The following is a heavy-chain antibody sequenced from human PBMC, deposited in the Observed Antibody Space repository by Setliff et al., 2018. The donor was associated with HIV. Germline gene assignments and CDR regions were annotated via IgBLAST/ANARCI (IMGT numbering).Heavy chain of an antibody. J-gene: IGHJ2*01. D-gene: IGHD6-13*01. CDR1: GYTFTNYA. CDR3: ARDREAGDWYFDL. CDR2: ITAGNGNT. V-gene: IGHV1-3*01. Sequence: ASVKVSCKASGYTFTNYAMHWVRQAPGRRLEWMGWITAGNGNTEYSQKFQGRVTITRDTSASTVYMELSSLRSEDTAVFYCARDREAGDWYFDLWGRGTLVTVSS.